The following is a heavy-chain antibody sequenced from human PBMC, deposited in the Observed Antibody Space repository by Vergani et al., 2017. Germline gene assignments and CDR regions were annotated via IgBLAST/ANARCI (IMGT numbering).Heavy chain of an antibody. CDR1: GFTFSSYE. V-gene: IGHV3-48*03. J-gene: IGHJ6*02. D-gene: IGHD2-21*01. CDR2: ISSSGSTI. Sequence: EVQLVESGGGLVQPGGSLRLSCAASGFTFSSYEMNWVRQAPGKGLEWVSYISSSGSTIYYADSVKGRFTISRDNAKNSLYLQMNSLRAEDTAVYYCARDLTCCGGDYYYGMDVWGQGTTVTVSS. CDR3: ARDLTCCGGDYYYGMDV.